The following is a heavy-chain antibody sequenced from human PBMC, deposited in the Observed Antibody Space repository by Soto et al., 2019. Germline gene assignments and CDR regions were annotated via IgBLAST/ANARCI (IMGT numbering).Heavy chain of an antibody. V-gene: IGHV1-2*02. J-gene: IGHJ5*02. CDR3: ARGPPDYYDSSGYFGWFDP. CDR2: INPNSGGT. Sequence: ASVKVSCKASGYTFTGYYMHWVRQAPGQGLEWMGWINPNSGGTNYAQKFQGRVTMTRDTSISTAYMGLSRLRSDDTAVYYCARGPPDYYDSSGYFGWFDPWGQGTLVTVSS. CDR1: GYTFTGYY. D-gene: IGHD3-22*01.